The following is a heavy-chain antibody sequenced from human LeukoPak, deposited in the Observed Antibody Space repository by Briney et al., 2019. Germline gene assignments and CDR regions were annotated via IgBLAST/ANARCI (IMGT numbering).Heavy chain of an antibody. Sequence: SETLSLTCTVSGGSISSYYWSWIRQPPGKGLEWIGEINHSGSTNYNPSLKSRVTISVDTSKNQFSLKLSSVTAADTAVYYCARGATSYDYVWGSYRYRVAFDIWGQGTMVTVSS. CDR1: GGSISSYY. V-gene: IGHV4-34*01. J-gene: IGHJ3*02. CDR2: INHSGST. CDR3: ARGATSYDYVWGSYRYRVAFDI. D-gene: IGHD3-16*02.